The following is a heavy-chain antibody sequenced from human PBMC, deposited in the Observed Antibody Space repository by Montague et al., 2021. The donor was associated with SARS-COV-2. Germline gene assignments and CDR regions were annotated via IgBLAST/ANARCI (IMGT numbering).Heavy chain of an antibody. CDR3: ARGRPVQGSTRHFESVSSGVLDL. CDR1: RGSVKTYY. V-gene: IGHV4-34*01. Sequence: SETLSLTCAVYRGSVKTYYWTWIRQAPGKGLAWIGEINHSGTTNYNPSLKSRVTMSIDASKSQCSLRLNSVSAADTAVYFCARGRPVQGSTRHFESVSSGVLDLWGPGSMVIVS. CDR2: INHSGTT. D-gene: IGHD2-8*01. J-gene: IGHJ3*01.